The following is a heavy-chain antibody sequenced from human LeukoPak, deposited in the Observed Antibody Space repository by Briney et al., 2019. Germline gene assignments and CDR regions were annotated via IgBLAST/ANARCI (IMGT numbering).Heavy chain of an antibody. CDR3: ARDLESSGYYRGDAFDI. D-gene: IGHD6-19*01. J-gene: IGHJ3*02. V-gene: IGHV1-2*02. Sequence: ASVKVSCKASGYTFTGYYMHWVRQAPGQGLEWMGWINPNSGGTNYAQKSQGRVTMTRDTSISTAYMELSRLRSDDTAVYYCARDLESSGYYRGDAFDIWGQGTMVTVSS. CDR2: INPNSGGT. CDR1: GYTFTGYY.